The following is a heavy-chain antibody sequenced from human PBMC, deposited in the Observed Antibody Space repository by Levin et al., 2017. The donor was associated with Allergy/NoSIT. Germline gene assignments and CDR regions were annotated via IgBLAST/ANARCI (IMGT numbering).Heavy chain of an antibody. CDR3: ARDWLYCGGDCYGH. Sequence: ASVKVSCKASGYTFTGYYMHWVRQAPGQGLEWMGWINPNSGGTNYAQKFQGRVTMTRDTSISTAYMELSRLRSDDTAVYYCARDWLYCGGDCYGHWGQGTLVTVSS. CDR1: GYTFTGYY. J-gene: IGHJ1*01. D-gene: IGHD2-21*02. CDR2: INPNSGGT. V-gene: IGHV1-2*02.